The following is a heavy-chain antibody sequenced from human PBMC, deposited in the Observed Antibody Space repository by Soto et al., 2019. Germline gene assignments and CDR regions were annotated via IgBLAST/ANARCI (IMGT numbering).Heavy chain of an antibody. CDR2: IIPIFGTA. CDR1: GGTFSSYA. CDR3: ARDTGGYDPEYYYGMDV. D-gene: IGHD5-12*01. Sequence: QVQLVQSGAEVKKPGSSVKVSCKASGGTFSSYAISWVRQAPGQGLEWMGGIIPIFGTANYAQKFQGRVTITADESTSTAYMELSSLRSEDTAVYYGARDTGGYDPEYYYGMDVWGQGTTVTVSS. V-gene: IGHV1-69*12. J-gene: IGHJ6*02.